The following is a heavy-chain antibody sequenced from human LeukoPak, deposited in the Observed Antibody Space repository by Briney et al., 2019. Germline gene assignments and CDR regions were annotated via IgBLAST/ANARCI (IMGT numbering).Heavy chain of an antibody. Sequence: SGTLSLTCAVSGGSISSSNWWSWVRQPPGKGLEWIGEIYHSGSTNYNPSLKSRVTISVDTSKNQFSLKLSSVTAADTAVYYCTTYYYGSGSYGDYWGQGTLVTVSS. CDR2: IYHSGST. CDR3: TTYYYGSGSYGDY. D-gene: IGHD3-10*01. J-gene: IGHJ4*02. V-gene: IGHV4-4*02. CDR1: GGSISSSNW.